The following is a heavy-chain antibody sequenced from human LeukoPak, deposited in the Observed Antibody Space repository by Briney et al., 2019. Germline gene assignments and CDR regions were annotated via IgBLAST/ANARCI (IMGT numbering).Heavy chain of an antibody. Sequence: SVTVSCKASGFTFTSSAVQWVRQARGRRLEWIGWIVVGSGNTNYAQMFQGRVTITRDMSTSTAYMELSSLRSEDTAVYYCAAPSRIQLDYWGQGTLVTVSS. CDR3: AAPSRIQLDY. CDR2: IVVGSGNT. CDR1: GFTFTSSA. D-gene: IGHD5-18*01. V-gene: IGHV1-58*01. J-gene: IGHJ4*02.